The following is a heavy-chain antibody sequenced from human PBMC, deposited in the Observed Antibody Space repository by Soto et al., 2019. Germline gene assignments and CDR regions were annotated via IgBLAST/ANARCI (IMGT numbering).Heavy chain of an antibody. D-gene: IGHD3-22*01. CDR2: IYYSGST. J-gene: IGHJ4*02. CDR3: ARDVIGHDNYETIGYYFDH. CDR1: GGSISSGGYY. V-gene: IGHV4-31*03. Sequence: SETLSLTCTVSGGSISSGGYYWSWIRQHPGKGLEWIGYIYYSGSTYYNPSLKSRVTISVDTSKNQFSLKLSSVTAADTAVYYCARDVIGHDNYETIGYYFDHWGQGTLVTVSS.